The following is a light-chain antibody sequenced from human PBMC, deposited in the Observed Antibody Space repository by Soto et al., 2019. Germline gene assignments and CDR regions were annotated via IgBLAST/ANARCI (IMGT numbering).Light chain of an antibody. CDR3: QQYSDSPPT. Sequence: EIVMTQSPATLSVSPGERATLSCRASQSVSSNLAWYQQKPGQAPRLLIFGASARATGIPDRFSGSGSGTDFTLTIDRLEPEDFAMYYCQQYSDSPPTFGQGTKVDIK. CDR2: GAS. CDR1: QSVSSN. V-gene: IGKV3D-15*01. J-gene: IGKJ1*01.